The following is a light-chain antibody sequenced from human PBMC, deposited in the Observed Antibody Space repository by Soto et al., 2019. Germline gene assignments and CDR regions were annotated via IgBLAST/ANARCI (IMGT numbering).Light chain of an antibody. CDR3: QVWDISTDHYV. J-gene: IGLJ1*01. Sequence: SYELTQPPSVSVAPEKTARITCGGNNIGSKRVHWYRQKPGQAPVLVIYYDSDRPSGIPERFSGSNSGNTATLTISRVEAGDEAEYYCQVWDISTDHYVFGTGTKVTVL. V-gene: IGLV3-21*04. CDR1: NIGSKR. CDR2: YDS.